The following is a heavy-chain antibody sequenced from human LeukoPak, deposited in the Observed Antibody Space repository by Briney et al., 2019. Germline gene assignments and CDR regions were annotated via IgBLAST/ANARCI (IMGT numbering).Heavy chain of an antibody. CDR1: GVTFSSYW. D-gene: IGHD2-2*01. Sequence: GGSLRLSCVASGVTFSSYWMDWVRQAPGKGLVWVSRINSDGSSTSYADSVKGRFTISRDNAKNTLYLQMSSLRADDTAVYYCASPGQYQLLEPDYWGQGTLVTVSS. CDR3: ASPGQYQLLEPDY. V-gene: IGHV3-74*01. CDR2: INSDGSST. J-gene: IGHJ4*02.